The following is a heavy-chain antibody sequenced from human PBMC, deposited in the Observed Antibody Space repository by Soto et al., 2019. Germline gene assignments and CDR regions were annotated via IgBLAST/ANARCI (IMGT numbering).Heavy chain of an antibody. CDR3: ARDLTTTRYPPLYGNYMDV. CDR1: GYTFTSYA. Sequence: QVQLVQSGAEVKKPGASVKVSCKASGYTFTSYAMHWVRQAPGQRLEWMGWINAGNGNTKYSQKFQGRVTITRDTSASTAYMELSSLRSEDTAVYYCARDLTTTRYPPLYGNYMDVWGKGTTVTVSS. D-gene: IGHD4-17*01. CDR2: INAGNGNT. J-gene: IGHJ6*03. V-gene: IGHV1-3*01.